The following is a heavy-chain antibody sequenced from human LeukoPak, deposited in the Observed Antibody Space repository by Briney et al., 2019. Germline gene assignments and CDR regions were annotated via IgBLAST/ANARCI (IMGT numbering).Heavy chain of an antibody. CDR1: GFTFSSYW. CDR2: INSDGSST. Sequence: GGSLRLSCAASGFTFSSYWMHWVRQAPGKGLVWVSRINSDGSSTSYADSVKGRFTISRDNAKNTLYLQMNGLRAEDTAVYYSARVCYDILTGYCGYYYYGMDVWGKGTTVTVSS. V-gene: IGHV3-74*01. CDR3: ARVCYDILTGYCGYYYYGMDV. J-gene: IGHJ6*04. D-gene: IGHD3-9*01.